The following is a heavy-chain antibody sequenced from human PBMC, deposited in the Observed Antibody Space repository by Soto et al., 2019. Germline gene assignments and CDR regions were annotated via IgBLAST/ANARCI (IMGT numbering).Heavy chain of an antibody. J-gene: IGHJ4*02. D-gene: IGHD5-12*01. V-gene: IGHV1-58*01. CDR2: IVVGSGNT. CDR1: GFTFTSSA. CDR3: AADGEVATHFDY. Sequence: QMQLVQSGPEVKKPGTSVKVSCKASGFTFTSSAVQWVRQARGQRLEWIGWIVVGSGNTNYAQKFQERVTITRDMSTITAYMELSSLRSEYTAVYYCAADGEVATHFDYWGKGTLVTVAS.